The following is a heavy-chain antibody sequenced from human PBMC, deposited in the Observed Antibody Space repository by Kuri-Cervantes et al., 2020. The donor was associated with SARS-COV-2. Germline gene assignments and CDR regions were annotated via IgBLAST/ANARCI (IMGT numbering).Heavy chain of an antibody. CDR1: GFNFSTTD. D-gene: IGHD2-21*01. CDR3: AKDRAGVHDF. V-gene: IGHV3-30*18. J-gene: IGHJ4*02. CDR2: ISSDGKNK. Sequence: GGSLRLSCVASGFNFSTTDLHWVRQAPGKGLEWVTFISSDGKNKKCMASGKGRFTISRDNSQNTLHLQMKSLRDEDAAIYYCAKDRAGVHDFWGQGTLVPSPQ.